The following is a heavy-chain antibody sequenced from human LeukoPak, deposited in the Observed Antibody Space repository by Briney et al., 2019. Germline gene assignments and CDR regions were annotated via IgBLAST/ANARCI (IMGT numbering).Heavy chain of an antibody. CDR3: ARTFDTSGYYYYYDN. CDR2: IHKNVGT. Sequence: SETLSLTCTVSGGSISSNYWSWIRQPPGKGLEWTGYIHKNVGTNYNPSLKSRVTISLDTSKNQFSLKLSSVTAADTAVYYCARTFDTSGYYYYYDNWGRGTLVTVSS. D-gene: IGHD3-22*01. J-gene: IGHJ4*02. CDR1: GGSISSNY. V-gene: IGHV4-59*01.